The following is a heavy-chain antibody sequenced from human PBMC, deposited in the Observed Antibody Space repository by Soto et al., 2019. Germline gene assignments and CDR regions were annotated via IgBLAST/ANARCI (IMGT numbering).Heavy chain of an antibody. J-gene: IGHJ4*02. V-gene: IGHV4-31*03. CDR1: GGSISSGGYY. D-gene: IGHD3-10*01. CDR3: XARGVTXVRGVIHTPYFDY. Sequence: QVQLQESGPGLVKPSQTLSLTCTVSGGSISSGGYYWSWIRQHPGKGLEWIGYIYYSGSTYYNPSLKSRVTISXXXXXXXXXXXXXXVXXXXXXXXXXARGVTXVRGVIHTPYFDYWGQGTLVTVSS. CDR2: IYYSGST.